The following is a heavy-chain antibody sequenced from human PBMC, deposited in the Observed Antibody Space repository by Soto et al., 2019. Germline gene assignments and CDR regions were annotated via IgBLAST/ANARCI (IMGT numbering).Heavy chain of an antibody. Sequence: QVQLVQSGAEVKKPGASVRISCRASGYSFTSTYVHWVRQAPGQGPEWMGIINPAGGTTYYAQKFQGRLTITSDTSTDTVFMDLNDLMSEDTAVYFCALKVVTYYDNWGQGTLLTVSS. CDR3: ALKVVTYYDN. D-gene: IGHD2-21*02. V-gene: IGHV1-46*01. CDR1: GYSFTSTY. CDR2: INPAGGTT. J-gene: IGHJ4*02.